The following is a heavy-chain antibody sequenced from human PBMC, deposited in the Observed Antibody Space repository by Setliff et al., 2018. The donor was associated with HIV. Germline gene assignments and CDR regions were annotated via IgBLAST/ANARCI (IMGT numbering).Heavy chain of an antibody. CDR1: GGSISSSSYY. CDR2: IYYSGST. Sequence: KASETLSLTCTVSGGSISSSSYYWGWIRQPPGKGLEWIGSIYYSGSTYYNPSLKSRVTISVDTSKNQFSLKLSSVTAADTAVYYCARAWDPPGSSWIFYYYMDLWGEGTTVTVSS. CDR3: ARAWDPPGSSWIFYYYMDL. J-gene: IGHJ6*03. D-gene: IGHD6-13*01. V-gene: IGHV4-39*07.